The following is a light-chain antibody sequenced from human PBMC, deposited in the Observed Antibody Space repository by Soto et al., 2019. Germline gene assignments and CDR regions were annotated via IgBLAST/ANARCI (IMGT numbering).Light chain of an antibody. CDR3: QQYGSLPWT. V-gene: IGKV3-20*01. J-gene: IGKJ1*01. Sequence: EIVLTQSPGTLSLSPGERATLSCRASERLSSSYLGRYQQKPGQAPRLLIYASASRATGIPDRFSGSGSGTDFTLTISRLEPEDFAVYYCQQYGSLPWTFGQGTKVDIK. CDR1: ERLSSSY. CDR2: ASA.